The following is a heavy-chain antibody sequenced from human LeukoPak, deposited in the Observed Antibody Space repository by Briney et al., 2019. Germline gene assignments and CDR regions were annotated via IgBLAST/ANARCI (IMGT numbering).Heavy chain of an antibody. Sequence: ASVKVSCKASGYIFSSYGISWVRQAPGQGLEWMGWISAYNGNTNYAQKLQGRVTVTTDTSTSTAYMELRSLRSDDTAVYYCARRSKQHLEHFDYWGQGTLVTVSS. J-gene: IGHJ4*02. D-gene: IGHD6-13*01. V-gene: IGHV1-18*01. CDR1: GYIFSSYG. CDR3: ARRSKQHLEHFDY. CDR2: ISAYNGNT.